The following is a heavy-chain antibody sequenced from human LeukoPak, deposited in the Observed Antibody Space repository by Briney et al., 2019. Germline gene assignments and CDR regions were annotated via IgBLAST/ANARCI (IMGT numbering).Heavy chain of an antibody. CDR2: IYTSGST. Sequence: SETLSLTCTVSGGSISSYYWSWMRQPAGKGLEWIGRIYTSGSTNYNPSLKSRVTMSVDTSKNQLSLKLTSVTAADTAVYYCARGSCSGGSCHSGDYWGQGTLVTVSS. D-gene: IGHD2-15*01. CDR1: GGSISSYY. J-gene: IGHJ4*02. CDR3: ARGSCSGGSCHSGDY. V-gene: IGHV4-4*07.